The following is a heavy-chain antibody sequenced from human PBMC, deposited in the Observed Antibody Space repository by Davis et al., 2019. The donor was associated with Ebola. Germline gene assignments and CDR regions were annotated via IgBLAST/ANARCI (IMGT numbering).Heavy chain of an antibody. V-gene: IGHV3-11*06. CDR1: GFTFSDYY. J-gene: IGHJ2*01. CDR3: ARISSGWSGYFDL. CDR2: ISSSSSYT. Sequence: GESLKISCAASGFTFSDYYMSWIRQAPGEGLEWVSYISSSSSYTNYADSVKGRFTISRDNAKNSLYLQMNSLRAEDTAVYYCARISSGWSGYFDLWGRGTLVTVSS. D-gene: IGHD6-19*01.